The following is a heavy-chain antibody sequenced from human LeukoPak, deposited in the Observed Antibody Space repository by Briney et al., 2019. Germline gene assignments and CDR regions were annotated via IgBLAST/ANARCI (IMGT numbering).Heavy chain of an antibody. V-gene: IGHV4-39*01. CDR2: IYDSRTI. CDR1: GGSLISGRHH. D-gene: IGHD4-23*01. Sequence: SETLPLTCTVSGGSLISGRHHWGGLRQSPQKGVVGDGSIYDSRTIYSHPSLNSPVTISACTSKSQSSLQLNSVTAADTAVYYCERHDGRSGGTMGALDAWGQGSLVSVSS. J-gene: IGHJ5*02. CDR3: ERHDGRSGGTMGALDA.